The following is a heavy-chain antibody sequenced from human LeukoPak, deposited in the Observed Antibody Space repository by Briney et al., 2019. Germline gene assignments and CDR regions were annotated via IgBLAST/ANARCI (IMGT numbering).Heavy chain of an antibody. V-gene: IGHV3-7*05. CDR1: GITLSSYW. CDR2: IKQDASEK. J-gene: IGHJ3*02. Sequence: GGSLRLSCAGSGITLSSYWMSWVRQAPGKGLEWVGNIKQDASEKYFVASLRGRFTISRDNAKSSLFLQMNSLRADDTAVYYCVRDQGAFDMWGHGTMVTVSS. CDR3: VRDQGAFDM.